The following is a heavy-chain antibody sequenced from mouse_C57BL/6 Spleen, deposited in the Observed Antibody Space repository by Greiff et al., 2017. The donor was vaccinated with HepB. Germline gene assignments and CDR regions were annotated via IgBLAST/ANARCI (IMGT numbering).Heavy chain of an antibody. CDR2: IHPNSGST. J-gene: IGHJ2*01. CDR3: AREGGYDGYD. Sequence: QVQLQQPGAELVKPGASVKLSCKASGYTFTSYWMHWVKQRPGQGLEWIGMIHPNSGSTNYNEKFTSKATLTVDKSSSTAYMQLSSLTSEDSAVYYCAREGGYDGYDWGQGTTLTVSS. D-gene: IGHD2-3*01. V-gene: IGHV1-64*01. CDR1: GYTFTSYW.